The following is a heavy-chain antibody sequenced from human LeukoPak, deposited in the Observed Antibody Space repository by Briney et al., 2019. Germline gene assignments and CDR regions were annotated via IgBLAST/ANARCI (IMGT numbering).Heavy chain of an antibody. Sequence: SETLSLTCTVSGGSTSSDHWSWIRQPPEKGLEWIGCISYRGSTNYNPSLNSRVSMSVDTSKNHFSLKLSSVTAADTAVYYCARGDRGAFDIWGRGTVVTVSS. J-gene: IGHJ3*02. D-gene: IGHD6-25*01. CDR2: ISYRGST. V-gene: IGHV4-59*12. CDR1: GGSTSSDH. CDR3: ARGDRGAFDI.